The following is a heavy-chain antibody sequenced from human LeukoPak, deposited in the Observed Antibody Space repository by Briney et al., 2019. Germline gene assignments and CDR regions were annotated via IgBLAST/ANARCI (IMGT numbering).Heavy chain of an antibody. CDR1: GFTFDDYA. CDR2: ISWNSGSI. J-gene: IGHJ4*02. Sequence: GRSLRLSCAASGFTFDDYAMHWVRQAPGKGLEWVSGISWNSGSIGYADSVKGRFTISRDNAKNSLYLQMNSLRAEDMALYYCAKGTLYSSSSWYDYWGQGTLATGSS. D-gene: IGHD6-13*01. CDR3: AKGTLYSSSSWYDY. V-gene: IGHV3-9*03.